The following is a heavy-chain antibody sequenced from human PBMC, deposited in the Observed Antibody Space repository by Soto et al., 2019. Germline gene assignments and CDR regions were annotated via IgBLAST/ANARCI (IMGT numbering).Heavy chain of an antibody. J-gene: IGHJ6*02. V-gene: IGHV6-1*01. CDR1: GDSVSSNSAA. CDR2: TYYRSKWYN. CDR3: ARDSPTEYSSSSDYYYGMDV. D-gene: IGHD6-6*01. Sequence: PSQTISLTCAIPGDSVSSNSAAWNWIRQSPSRGLEWLGRTYYRSKWYNDSAVSVKSRITINPDTSKNQFSLQLNSVTPEDTAVYYCARDSPTEYSSSSDYYYGMDVWGQGTTVTVSS.